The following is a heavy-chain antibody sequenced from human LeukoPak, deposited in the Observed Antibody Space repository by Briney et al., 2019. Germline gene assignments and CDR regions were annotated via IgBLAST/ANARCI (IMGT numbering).Heavy chain of an antibody. V-gene: IGHV3-30*18. D-gene: IGHD6-6*01. CDR1: GFTFSSYG. CDR2: ISYDGSNK. Sequence: GGSLRLSCAASGFTFSSYGMHWVRQAPGKGLEWVAVISYDGSNKYYADSVKGRFTISRDNSKSTLYLQMNSLRAEDTAVYYCAKEVAARPHRKHFDYWGQGTLVTVSS. J-gene: IGHJ4*02. CDR3: AKEVAARPHRKHFDY.